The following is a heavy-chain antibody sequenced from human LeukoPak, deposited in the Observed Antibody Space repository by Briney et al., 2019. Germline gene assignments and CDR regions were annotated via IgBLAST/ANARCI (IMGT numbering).Heavy chain of an antibody. CDR1: GVSISSGSYD. CDR3: AREVVAAACTVDY. J-gene: IGHJ4*02. D-gene: IGHD6-13*01. Sequence: SQTLSLTCTVSGVSISSGSYDWSGLRKPAGKGLEWIGRIYTSGSTNYNPSLKSRVTISVDTSKNQFSLKPSSVTAADTAVYYCAREVVAAACTVDYWGQGTLVIVSS. V-gene: IGHV4-61*02. CDR2: IYTSGST.